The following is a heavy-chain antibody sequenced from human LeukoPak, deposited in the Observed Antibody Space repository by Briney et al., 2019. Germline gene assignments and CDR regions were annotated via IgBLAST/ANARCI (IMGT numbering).Heavy chain of an antibody. CDR1: GFAISSYT. J-gene: IGHJ4*02. CDR3: ARALEADY. Sequence: GGSLRLSCAASGFAISSYTMNWVRLAPGKGLEWVSSISSSGSKMYYADSLKGRFTVSRDNAKNSLYPQMNSLRAKDTAVYYCARALEADYWGQGTLVTVSS. CDR2: ISSSGSKM. V-gene: IGHV3-21*01.